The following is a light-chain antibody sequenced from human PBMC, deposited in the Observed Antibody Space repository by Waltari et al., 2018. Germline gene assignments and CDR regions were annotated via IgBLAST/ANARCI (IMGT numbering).Light chain of an antibody. J-gene: IGKJ5*01. CDR2: FGS. CDR1: QSLLHSNGYNY. Sequence: EIVLTQSPLSLPVTLGEPASISCTSSQSLLHSNGYNYLDWYVQRPGLPPRLMIYFGSYRASGVLDSFSGSGAVTDVTRKISKVEAEDGGVCYCRQALQTSITFVQGTRLEI. V-gene: IGKV2-28*01. CDR3: RQALQTSIT.